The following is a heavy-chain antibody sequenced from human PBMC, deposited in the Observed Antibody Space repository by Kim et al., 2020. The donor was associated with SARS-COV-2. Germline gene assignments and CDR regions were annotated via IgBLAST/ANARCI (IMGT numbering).Heavy chain of an antibody. Sequence: GGSLRLSCAASGFTFSSYGMHWVRQAPGKGLEWVAVIWYDGSNKYYADSVKGRFTISRDNSKNTLYLQMNSLRAEDTAVYYCAKERLGSSWYLAFDIWGQGTMVTVSS. CDR3: AKERLGSSWYLAFDI. V-gene: IGHV3-33*06. CDR1: GFTFSSYG. J-gene: IGHJ3*02. D-gene: IGHD6-13*01. CDR2: IWYDGSNK.